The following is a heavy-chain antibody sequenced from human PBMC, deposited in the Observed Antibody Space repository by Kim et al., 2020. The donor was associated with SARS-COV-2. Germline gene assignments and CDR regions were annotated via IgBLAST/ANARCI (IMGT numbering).Heavy chain of an antibody. CDR1: GFTFRNSA. Sequence: GGSLRLSCAASGFTFRNSAMSWVRQAPGKGLEWVSGDFGSGSGTYYADSVKGRLTISRDNSKNILYLQMNNLRAEDTAVYYCAKHPRVTSVTFYWYFDPWGQGTLVAVSS. CDR3: AKHPRVTSVTFYWYFDP. CDR2: DFGSGSGT. J-gene: IGHJ2*01. V-gene: IGHV3-23*05. D-gene: IGHD2-2*01.